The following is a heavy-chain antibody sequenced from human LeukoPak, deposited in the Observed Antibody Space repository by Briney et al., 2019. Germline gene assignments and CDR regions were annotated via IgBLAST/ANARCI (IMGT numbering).Heavy chain of an antibody. D-gene: IGHD6-13*01. CDR1: GYTLTELS. Sequence: ASVKVSCKVSGYTLTELSMHWVRQAPGKGLEWMGGFDPEDGETIYAQKFQGRVTMTTDTSTSTAYMELRSLRSDDTAVYYCARIPAGGYYYYGMDVWGQGTTVTVSS. V-gene: IGHV1-24*01. CDR2: FDPEDGET. J-gene: IGHJ6*02. CDR3: ARIPAGGYYYYGMDV.